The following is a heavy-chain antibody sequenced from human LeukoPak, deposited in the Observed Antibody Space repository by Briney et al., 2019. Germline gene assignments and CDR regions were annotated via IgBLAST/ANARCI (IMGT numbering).Heavy chain of an antibody. CDR1: GFTFSNYG. Sequence: GGSLRLSCAASGFTFSNYGMHWVRQAPGKGLEWVAVISYDGSNKYYADSVKGRFTISRENSKNTMYLQMNSLRAENTAVYYCANGYYDLRANWGPGALVTVSS. CDR2: ISYDGSNK. V-gene: IGHV3-30*18. J-gene: IGHJ4*02. D-gene: IGHD3-22*01. CDR3: ANGYYDLRAN.